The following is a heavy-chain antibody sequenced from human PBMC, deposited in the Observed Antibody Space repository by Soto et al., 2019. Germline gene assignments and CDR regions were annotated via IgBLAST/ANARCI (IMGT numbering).Heavy chain of an antibody. CDR1: GYTFTGYY. D-gene: IGHD3-22*01. V-gene: IGHV1-2*04. Sequence: ASVKVSCKASGYTFTGYYMHWVRQAPGQGLEWMGWINPNSGGTNYAQKFQGWVTMTRDTSISTAYMELSRLRSDDTAVYYCARGHHYYDSSPAEYFQHGGQGTLVTVSS. CDR2: INPNSGGT. CDR3: ARGHHYYDSSPAEYFQH. J-gene: IGHJ1*01.